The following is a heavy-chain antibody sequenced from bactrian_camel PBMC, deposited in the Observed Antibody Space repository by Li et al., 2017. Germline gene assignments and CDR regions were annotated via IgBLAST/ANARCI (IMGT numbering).Heavy chain of an antibody. V-gene: IGHV3S53*01. CDR1: GYTVSSTR. Sequence: VQLVESGGGSVQAGGSLRLSCAASGYTVSSTRMGWFRQAPGKEREGVACIGRDGITMYSDSAEGRFTISKDNAKNTLYLQMNSLKPEDTAVYYCAADPGIIKVGTATRLRDGSFAYWGQGTQVTVS. CDR3: AADPGIIKVGTATRLRDGSFAY. J-gene: IGHJ6*01. D-gene: IGHD2*01. CDR2: IGRDGIT.